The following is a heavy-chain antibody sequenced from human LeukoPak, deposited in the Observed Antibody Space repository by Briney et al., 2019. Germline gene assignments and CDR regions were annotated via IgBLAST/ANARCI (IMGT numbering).Heavy chain of an antibody. Sequence: GGSLTLSCEASGFTFSSYVMSWVRQAPGKGLEWVSDIIDSGDITYYANSEKGRFTISRDNSKNTLYLQMNSLRAEDTAVYYCAKLGGQEVYNYYVGVWGKGATVAVSS. V-gene: IGHV3-23*01. CDR3: AKLGGQEVYNYYVGV. CDR2: IIDSGDIT. D-gene: IGHD3-16*01. CDR1: GFTFSSYV. J-gene: IGHJ6*03.